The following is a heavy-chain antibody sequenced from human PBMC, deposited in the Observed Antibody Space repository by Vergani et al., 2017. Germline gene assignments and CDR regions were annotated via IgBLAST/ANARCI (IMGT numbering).Heavy chain of an antibody. CDR2: IYYSGST. Sequence: QLQLQESGPGLVKPSETLSLTCTVSGGSISSSSYYWGWIRQPPGKGLEWIGSIYYSGSTYYNPSLKSRVTISVNTSKNQFSLKLSSVTAAATAVYYGARRTTKVRGVLDIARYYFDYWGQGTLVTVSS. CDR3: ARRTTKVRGVLDIARYYFDY. CDR1: GGSISSSSYY. V-gene: IGHV4-39*01. J-gene: IGHJ4*02. D-gene: IGHD3-10*01.